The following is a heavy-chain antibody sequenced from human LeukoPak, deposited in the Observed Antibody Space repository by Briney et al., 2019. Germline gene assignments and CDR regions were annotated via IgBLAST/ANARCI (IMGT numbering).Heavy chain of an antibody. J-gene: IGHJ6*03. V-gene: IGHV4-59*01. CDR3: ARYSSYYYMDV. D-gene: IGHD6-6*01. CDR1: GGSISSYY. CDR2: IYYSGST. Sequence: SETLSLTCTVSGGSISSYYWSWIRQPPGQGLEWIGYIYYSGSTNYNPSLKSRVTISVDTSKNQFSLKLSSVTAADTAVYYCARYSSYYYMDVWGKGTTVTISS.